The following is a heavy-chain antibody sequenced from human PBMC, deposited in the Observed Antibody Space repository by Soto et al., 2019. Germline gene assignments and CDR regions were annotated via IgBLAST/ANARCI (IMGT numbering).Heavy chain of an antibody. CDR1: GGTFSSYT. CDR2: IIPILGIA. V-gene: IGHV1-69*04. Sequence: SVKVSCKASGGTFSSYTITWVRQAPGQGLEWMGRIIPILGIANYAQKFQGRVTITADKSTSTAYMELSSLRSEDSAVYYCARDRSYNWFDPWGQGTLVTVSS. CDR3: ARDRSYNWFDP. J-gene: IGHJ5*02.